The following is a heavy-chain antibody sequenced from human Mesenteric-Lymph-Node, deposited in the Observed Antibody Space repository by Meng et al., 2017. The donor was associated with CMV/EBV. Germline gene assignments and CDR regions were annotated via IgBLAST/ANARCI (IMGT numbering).Heavy chain of an antibody. J-gene: IGHJ4*02. Sequence: VYGGSLSGYYWSWIRQPPGKGLEWIGEINHSGSTNYNPSLKSRVTISVDTSKNQFSLKLSSVTAADTAVYYCARVLVVGATKACDYWGQGTLVTVSS. CDR1: GGSLSGYY. V-gene: IGHV4-34*01. CDR2: INHSGST. D-gene: IGHD1-26*01. CDR3: ARVLVVGATKACDY.